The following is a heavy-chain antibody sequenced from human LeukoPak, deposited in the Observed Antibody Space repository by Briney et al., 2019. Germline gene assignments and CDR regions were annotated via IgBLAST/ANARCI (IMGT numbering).Heavy chain of an antibody. V-gene: IGHV3-33*06. J-gene: IGHJ4*02. D-gene: IGHD6-13*01. CDR1: GFTFFNYG. CDR2: IWNDGSYK. Sequence: GGSLRLSCAASGFTFFNYGMHWVRQAPGRGLDWVAVIWNDGSYKYYADPVKGRFTISRDNPKNTLYLQMNSLRAEDTAIYYCAKVVQYTASTGTGLDYWGQGTLVTVSS. CDR3: AKVVQYTASTGTGLDY.